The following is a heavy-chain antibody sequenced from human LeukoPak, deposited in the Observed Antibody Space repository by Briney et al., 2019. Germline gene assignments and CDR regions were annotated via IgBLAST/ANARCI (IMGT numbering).Heavy chain of an antibody. CDR3: ARGLRLRGRTRGDY. D-gene: IGHD4-17*01. CDR2: INHSGST. CDR1: GGSFSGYY. V-gene: IGHV4-34*01. J-gene: IGHJ4*02. Sequence: SETLSLTCAVYGGSFSGYYWSWIRQPPGKGLEWIGEINHSGSTNYNPSLKSRVTISVDTSKNQFSLKLSSVTAADTAVYCCARGLRLRGRTRGDYWGQGTLVTVSS.